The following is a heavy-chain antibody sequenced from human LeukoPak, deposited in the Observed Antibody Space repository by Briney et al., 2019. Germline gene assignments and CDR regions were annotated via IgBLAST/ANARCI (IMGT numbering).Heavy chain of an antibody. V-gene: IGHV4-61*02. CDR1: GGSMSSSTDY. D-gene: IGHD2-2*01. J-gene: IGHJ4*02. Sequence: SETLSLTCTVSGGSMSSSTDYWSWFRQPAGKGLEWIGRIYTSGHTNYNPSLKSRVTISRGTSKNQFSLEMSSVTAADTAVYYCARESPSKYVFDYWGQGILVTVSS. CDR2: IYTSGHT. CDR3: ARESPSKYVFDY.